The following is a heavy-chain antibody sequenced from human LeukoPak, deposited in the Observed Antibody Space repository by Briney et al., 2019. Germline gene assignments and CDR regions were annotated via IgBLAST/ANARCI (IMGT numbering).Heavy chain of an antibody. Sequence: ASVKVSCKASGYTFTSYYMHWVRQAPGQGLEWMGWINPNSGGTNYAQKFQGRVTMTRDTSISTAYMELSRLRSDDTAVYYCARAQFTSRCSGYDLRLEFDYWGQGTLVTVSS. CDR2: INPNSGGT. V-gene: IGHV1-2*02. CDR3: ARAQFTSRCSGYDLRLEFDY. CDR1: GYTFTSYY. D-gene: IGHD5-12*01. J-gene: IGHJ4*02.